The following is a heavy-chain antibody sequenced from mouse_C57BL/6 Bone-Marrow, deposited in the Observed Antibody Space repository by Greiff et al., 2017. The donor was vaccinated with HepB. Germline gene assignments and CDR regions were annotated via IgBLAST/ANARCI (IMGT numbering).Heavy chain of an antibody. J-gene: IGHJ2*01. Sequence: VKLMESGPELVKPGASVKISCKASGYAFSSSWMNWVKQRPGKGLEWFGRIYTGDGDTNYNGKFKGKATLTADKSSSTAYMQLSSLTSEDSAVYFCAREEVIPTVVATGDFDYWGQGTTLTVSS. D-gene: IGHD1-1*01. V-gene: IGHV1-82*01. CDR3: AREEVIPTVVATGDFDY. CDR1: GYAFSSSW. CDR2: IYTGDGDT.